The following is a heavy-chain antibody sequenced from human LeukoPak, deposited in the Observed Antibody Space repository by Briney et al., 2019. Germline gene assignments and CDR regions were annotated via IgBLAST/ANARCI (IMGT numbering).Heavy chain of an antibody. D-gene: IGHD6-13*01. J-gene: IGHJ4*02. CDR1: GGSISSYY. Sequence: PSETLSLTCTVSGGSISSYYWSWIRQPPGKGLEWIGYIYYSGSTNYNPSLKSRVTISVDTSKDQFSLKLSSVTAADTAVYYCARANKSGYSSSWYLGGFDYWGQGTLVTVSS. CDR2: IYYSGST. V-gene: IGHV4-59*01. CDR3: ARANKSGYSSSWYLGGFDY.